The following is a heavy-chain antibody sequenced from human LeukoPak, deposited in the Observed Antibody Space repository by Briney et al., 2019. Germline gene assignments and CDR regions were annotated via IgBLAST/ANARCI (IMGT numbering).Heavy chain of an antibody. J-gene: IGHJ6*02. CDR1: GYTFTGYY. Sequence: ASVKVSCKASGYTFTGYYMHWVRQAPGQGLEWMGWINPNSGGTNYAQKFQGRVTMTGDTSISTAYMELSRLRSDDTAVYYCASYDSSGYYYDYYYYGMDVWGQGTTVTVSS. CDR3: ASYDSSGYYYDYYYYGMDV. CDR2: INPNSGGT. D-gene: IGHD3-22*01. V-gene: IGHV1-2*02.